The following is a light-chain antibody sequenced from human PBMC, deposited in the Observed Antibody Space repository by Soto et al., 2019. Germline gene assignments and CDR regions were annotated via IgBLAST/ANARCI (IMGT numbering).Light chain of an antibody. CDR2: ATS. Sequence: IQMTQSPPSLSSSVGDRVTLTCRASQGIRIELAWYQQKPGKAPKLLIYATSNLEGGVPLRFSGSGSGTDFPLTISSLQPDDVATYYCLRDHSYPRTFGQGTRVEIK. J-gene: IGKJ1*01. CDR1: QGIRIE. CDR3: LRDHSYPRT. V-gene: IGKV1-6*01.